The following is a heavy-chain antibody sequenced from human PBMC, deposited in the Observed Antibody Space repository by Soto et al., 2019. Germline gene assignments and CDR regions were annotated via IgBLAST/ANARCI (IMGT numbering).Heavy chain of an antibody. CDR1: GYTFTNYD. CDR3: ARKIPDTGGFDE. CDR2: MNPNSGNT. Sequence: ASVKVSCKASGYTFTNYDINWVRQVTGQRPEWLGWMNPNSGNTGYAQKFQGRVTMTRDTSINTAYLQLTSLTFEDTGVYYCARKIPDTGGFDEWGQGILVTVSS. J-gene: IGHJ4*02. D-gene: IGHD2-15*01. V-gene: IGHV1-8*01.